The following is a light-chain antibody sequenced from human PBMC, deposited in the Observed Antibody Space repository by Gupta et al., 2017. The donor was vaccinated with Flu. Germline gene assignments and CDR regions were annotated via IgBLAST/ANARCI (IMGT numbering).Light chain of an antibody. Sequence: QPVLTQPPSVSAAARQRVTISCSGSSSNIGSNYVSWSQQLPGAAPRLLISDNNQRPSGIPDRFSGSKSGTSATLGITGLQTGDEADYYCGTWDSSLGAYVFGAGTKVTVL. CDR1: SSNIGSNY. V-gene: IGLV1-51*01. CDR2: DNN. J-gene: IGLJ1*01. CDR3: GTWDSSLGAYV.